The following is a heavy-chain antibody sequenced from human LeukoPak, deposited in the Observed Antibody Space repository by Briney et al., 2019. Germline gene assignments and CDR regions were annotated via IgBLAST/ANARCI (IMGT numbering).Heavy chain of an antibody. J-gene: IGHJ3*02. CDR3: AKSRSVAGHGGDAFDI. V-gene: IGHV3-9*03. Sequence: AGGSLRLSCAASGFTFDDYAMHWVRQAPGKGLEWVSGISWNSGSIGYAVSVKGRFTISRDNAKNSLYLQMNSLRAEDMALYYCAKSRSVAGHGGDAFDIWGQGTMVTVSS. CDR2: ISWNSGSI. CDR1: GFTFDDYA. D-gene: IGHD6-19*01.